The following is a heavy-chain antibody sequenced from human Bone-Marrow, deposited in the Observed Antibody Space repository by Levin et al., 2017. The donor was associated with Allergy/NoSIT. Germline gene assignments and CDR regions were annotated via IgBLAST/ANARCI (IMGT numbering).Heavy chain of an antibody. D-gene: IGHD3-22*01. V-gene: IGHV3-30*04. CDR2: ISDDGRHE. CDR1: GFSFSSYG. CDR3: ATAPGRTWLFDFIEH. J-gene: IGHJ4*02. Sequence: PWGSLRLSCAASGFSFSSYGMHWVRRAPGKGLEWVAVISDDGRHEDYADSVKGRFTISRDNSRSTLDLQMNSLRGEDTAFYYCATAPGRTWLFDFIEHWGQGTLVTVSS.